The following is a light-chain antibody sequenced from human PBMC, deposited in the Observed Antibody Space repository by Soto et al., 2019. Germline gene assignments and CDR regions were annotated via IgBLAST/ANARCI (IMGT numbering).Light chain of an antibody. CDR2: RNV. J-gene: IGLJ3*02. CDR3: STWDDSLSAVL. CDR1: SADVGGYDY. V-gene: IGLV1-47*01. Sequence: QSALTQPPSASGSPGQSVTISCTGTSADVGGYDYVSWYQQVPGKAPKLIIYRNVERPSGVPDRISGSKSGTSASLSISGLRSEDEADYYCSTWDDSLSAVLFGGGTKLTVL.